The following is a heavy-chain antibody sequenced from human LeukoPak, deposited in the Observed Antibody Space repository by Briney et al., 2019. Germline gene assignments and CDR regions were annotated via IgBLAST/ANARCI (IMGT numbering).Heavy chain of an antibody. Sequence: GGSLRLSCSASGFTFSGSAMHWVRQASGKGLGGVGRIRSSANGYATVYPASVKGRFTLSREDSKNTAYLQMNSMKTEDTAVYYCTSGLSVRRSNNTPVDYWGQGTLVTVSS. CDR3: TSGLSVRRSNNTPVDY. CDR1: GFTFSGSA. J-gene: IGHJ4*02. CDR2: IRSSANGYAT. V-gene: IGHV3-73*01. D-gene: IGHD1-1*01.